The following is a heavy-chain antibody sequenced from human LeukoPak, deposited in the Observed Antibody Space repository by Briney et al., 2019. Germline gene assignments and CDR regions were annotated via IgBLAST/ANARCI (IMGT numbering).Heavy chain of an antibody. D-gene: IGHD3-22*01. J-gene: IGHJ5*02. V-gene: IGHV4-59*01. CDR2: IYYSGST. Sequence: SETLSLTCTVSGGSISSYYWSWIRQPPGKGLEWIGYIYYSGSTNYNPSLKSRVTISVDTSKNQFSLKLSSVTAADTAVYYCARDGHYYYDSSGYYANWFDPWGQGTLVTVSS. CDR3: ARDGHYYYDSSGYYANWFDP. CDR1: GGSISSYY.